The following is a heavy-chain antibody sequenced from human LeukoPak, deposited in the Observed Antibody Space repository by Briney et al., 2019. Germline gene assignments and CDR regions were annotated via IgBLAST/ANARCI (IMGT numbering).Heavy chain of an antibody. CDR3: ARQTLSDTIDY. CDR1: GGSISSSSYY. CDR2: IYYSGST. Sequence: NPSETLSLTCTVSGGSISSSSYYWGWIRQPPGRWLDWIGSIYYSGSTYYNPSLKSRVTMSVDTSKNQFSLKLSSVTATDTALYYCARQTLSDTIDYWGQGTLVTVSS. V-gene: IGHV4-39*01. J-gene: IGHJ4*02. D-gene: IGHD2-2*01.